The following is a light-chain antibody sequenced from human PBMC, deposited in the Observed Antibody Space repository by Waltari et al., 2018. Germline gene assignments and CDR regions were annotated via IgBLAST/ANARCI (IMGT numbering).Light chain of an antibody. J-gene: IGKJ1*01. CDR2: GAS. CDR3: QQYGNSPWA. CDR1: QSVSRDY. Sequence: ETVLTQSPGTLSSSPGERVTLSCRASQSVSRDYIAWYQQKAGQAPRLLIYGASSREPGIPGRFSGGGSGTNFTLTISSLEPDDFAVYYCQQYGNSPWAFGQGTTVEVK. V-gene: IGKV3-20*01.